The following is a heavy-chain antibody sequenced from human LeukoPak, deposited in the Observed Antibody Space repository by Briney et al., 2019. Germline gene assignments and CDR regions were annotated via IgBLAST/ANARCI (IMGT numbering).Heavy chain of an antibody. D-gene: IGHD3-3*01. J-gene: IGHJ4*02. Sequence: GGSLRLSSAASGFTFSSYAMSWVRQAPGKGLEWVSAISGSGGSTYYADSVKGRFTISRDNSKNTLYLQMNSLRAEDTAVYYCAKHYDFWSGYYYFDYWGQGTLVTVSS. CDR3: AKHYDFWSGYYYFDY. CDR1: GFTFSSYA. CDR2: ISGSGGST. V-gene: IGHV3-23*01.